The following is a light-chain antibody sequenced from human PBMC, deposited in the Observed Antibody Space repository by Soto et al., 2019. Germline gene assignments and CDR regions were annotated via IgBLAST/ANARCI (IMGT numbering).Light chain of an antibody. Sequence: EIELSQSPATLSLSPEERATLYCRASQSVSTYLAWYQQRPGQAPRLLIYGASSRATGIPDRFSGSGSGTDFTLTISRLEPEDFAVNYCQQYGDSPLFGPGTKVDI. V-gene: IGKV3-20*01. CDR3: QQYGDSPL. CDR2: GAS. J-gene: IGKJ3*01. CDR1: QSVSTY.